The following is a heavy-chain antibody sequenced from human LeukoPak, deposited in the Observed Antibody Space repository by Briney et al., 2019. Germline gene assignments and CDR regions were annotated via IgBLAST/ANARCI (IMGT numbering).Heavy chain of an antibody. CDR3: AKDSSGCPDY. D-gene: IGHD6-19*01. CDR2: ISGSGGST. CDR1: GFTFDDYG. Sequence: GGSLRLSCAASGFTFDDYGMSWVRQVPGKGLEWVSAISGSGGSTYYADSVKGRFTISRDNSKNTLYLQMNSLRAEDTAVYYCAKDSSGCPDYWGQGTLVTVSS. J-gene: IGHJ4*02. V-gene: IGHV3-23*01.